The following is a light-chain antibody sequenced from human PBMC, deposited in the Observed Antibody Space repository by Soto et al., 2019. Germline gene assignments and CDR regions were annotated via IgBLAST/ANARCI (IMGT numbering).Light chain of an antibody. CDR2: GAS. V-gene: IGKV3-20*01. CDR1: QSVSNNY. J-gene: IGKJ1*01. CDR3: QQYGTSPRT. Sequence: EIVLAQPPGTLSLSPGERATLSCRASQSVSNNYLAWYQQKPGQAPRLLIYGASRRATGIPDRFSGSGSGTDFALTISRLEPEDFAVYYCQQYGTSPRTFGQGTKVEIK.